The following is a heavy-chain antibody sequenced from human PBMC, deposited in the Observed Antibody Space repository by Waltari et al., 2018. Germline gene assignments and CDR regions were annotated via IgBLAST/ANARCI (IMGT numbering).Heavy chain of an antibody. CDR2: INHSGST. CDR1: GGSFSGYY. V-gene: IGHV4-34*01. Sequence: QVQLQQWGAGLLKPSETLSLTCAVYGGSFSGYYWSWIHQPPGKGLEWIGEINHSGSTNYNPSLKSRVTISVDTSKNQFSLKLSSVTAADTAVYYCARGLPYYYGSGSYALPDYWGQGTLVTVSS. D-gene: IGHD3-10*01. J-gene: IGHJ4*02. CDR3: ARGLPYYYGSGSYALPDY.